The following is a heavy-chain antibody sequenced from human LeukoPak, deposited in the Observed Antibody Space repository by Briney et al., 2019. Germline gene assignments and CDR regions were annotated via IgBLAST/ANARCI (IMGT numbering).Heavy chain of an antibody. CDR3: ARDTTKRDGYNWGDAFDI. Sequence: SETLSLTCTVSGGSISSYYWSWIRQPPGKGLEWIGYIYYSGSTNYNPSLKSRVTISVDTSKNQFSLKLSSVTAADTAVYYCARDTTKRDGYNWGDAFDIWGQGTMVTVSS. D-gene: IGHD5-24*01. CDR1: GGSISSYY. CDR2: IYYSGST. V-gene: IGHV4-59*01. J-gene: IGHJ3*02.